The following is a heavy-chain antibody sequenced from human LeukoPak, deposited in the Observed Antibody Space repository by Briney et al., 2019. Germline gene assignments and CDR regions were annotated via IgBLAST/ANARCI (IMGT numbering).Heavy chain of an antibody. Sequence: PSETLSLTCAVYGGSFSGYYWSWVRQPPGKGLEWIGEINHSGSTNYNPSLRSGVTISVDTSKNQFSLKLSSVTAADTAVSYCASGGYSYDYWGQGTLVTVSS. J-gene: IGHJ4*02. V-gene: IGHV4-34*01. D-gene: IGHD5-18*01. CDR1: GGSFSGYY. CDR2: INHSGST. CDR3: ASGGYSYDY.